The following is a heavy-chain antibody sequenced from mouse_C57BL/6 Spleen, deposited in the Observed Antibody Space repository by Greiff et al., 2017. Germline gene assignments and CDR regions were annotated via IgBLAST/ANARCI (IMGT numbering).Heavy chain of an antibody. Sequence: EVQLVESGGGLVQPGGSLSLSCAASGFTFTDYYMSWVRQPPGKALEWLGFIRNKANGYTTEYSASVKGRFTISRDNSQSILYLQMNALRAEDSATYYCARSSSMITTCFDDWGQGTTRTVSS. CDR1: GFTFTDYY. CDR3: ARSSSMITTCFDD. D-gene: IGHD2-4*01. CDR2: IRNKANGYTT. V-gene: IGHV7-3*01. J-gene: IGHJ2*01.